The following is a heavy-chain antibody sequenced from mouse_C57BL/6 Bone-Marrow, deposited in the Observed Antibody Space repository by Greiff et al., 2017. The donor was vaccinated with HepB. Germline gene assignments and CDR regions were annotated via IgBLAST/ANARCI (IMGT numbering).Heavy chain of an antibody. CDR2: IYPGDGDT. V-gene: IGHV1-82*01. CDR1: GYAFSSSW. Sequence: QVTLKESGPELVKPGASVKISCKASGYAFSSSWMNWVKQRPGKGLEWIGRIYPGDGDTNYNGKFKGKATLTADKSSSTAYMQLSSLTSEDSAVYFCARSNLLAYWGQGTLVTVSA. CDR3: ARSNLLAY. J-gene: IGHJ3*01.